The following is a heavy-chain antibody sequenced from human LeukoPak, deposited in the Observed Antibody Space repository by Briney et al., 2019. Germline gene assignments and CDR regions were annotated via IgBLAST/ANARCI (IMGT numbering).Heavy chain of an antibody. CDR2: IGTSGDT. D-gene: IGHD6-19*01. Sequence: GGSLRLSCAASGFXFSSYDIHWVRQATGKGLEWVSVIGTSGDTYYAGSVKGRFTISRENAKNSLYLQMNSLTAGDTAVYYCSRVGSSGWPNNFDSWGQGTLVTVSS. J-gene: IGHJ4*02. V-gene: IGHV3-13*04. CDR1: GFXFSSYD. CDR3: SRVGSSGWPNNFDS.